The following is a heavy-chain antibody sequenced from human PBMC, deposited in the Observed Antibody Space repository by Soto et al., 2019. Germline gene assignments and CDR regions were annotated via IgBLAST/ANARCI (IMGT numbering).Heavy chain of an antibody. CDR3: AKAYFVWSSEQPYYFDY. CDR2: ISGSGGRS. CDR1: GFTFSNYA. J-gene: IGHJ4*02. Sequence: EVQLLDSGGGLVQPGGSLSHSCAASGFTFSNYAMTWVRQGPGKGLEWVSGISGSGGRSYYADSVKGRFTISRDNSKSMLYLQINSLRAEDTAVYYCAKAYFVWSSEQPYYFDYWGQGTLVTVSS. D-gene: IGHD3-16*01. V-gene: IGHV3-23*01.